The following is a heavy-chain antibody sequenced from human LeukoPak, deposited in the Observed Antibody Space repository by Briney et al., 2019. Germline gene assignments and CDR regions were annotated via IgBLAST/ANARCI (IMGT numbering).Heavy chain of an antibody. V-gene: IGHV1-46*01. Sequence: ASVKVSCKASGYTFTSYYMHWVRQAPGQGLEWMGIINPSGGSTSYAQKFQGRVTMTRDMSTSTVYMELSSLRSEDTAVCYCARDPYYYDSSGYYSARYYYYMDVWGKGTTVTVSS. CDR2: INPSGGST. D-gene: IGHD3-22*01. CDR1: GYTFTSYY. J-gene: IGHJ6*03. CDR3: ARDPYYYDSSGYYSARYYYYMDV.